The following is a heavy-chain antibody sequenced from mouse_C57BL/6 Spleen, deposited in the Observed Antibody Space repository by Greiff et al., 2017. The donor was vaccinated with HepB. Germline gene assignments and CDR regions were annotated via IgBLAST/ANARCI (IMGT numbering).Heavy chain of an antibody. CDR3: ARGVTTWYFDV. V-gene: IGHV1-4*01. CDR2: INPSSGYT. D-gene: IGHD2-2*01. J-gene: IGHJ1*03. CDR1: GYTFTSYT. Sequence: LVESGAELARPGASVKMSCKASGYTFTSYTMHWVKQRPGQGLEWIGYINPSSGYTKYNQKFKDKATLTADKSSSTAYMQLSSLTSEDSAVYYCARGVTTWYFDVWGTGTTVTVSS.